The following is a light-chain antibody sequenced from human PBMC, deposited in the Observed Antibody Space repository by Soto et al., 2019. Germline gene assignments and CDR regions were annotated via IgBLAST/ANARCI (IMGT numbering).Light chain of an antibody. CDR1: PSVSRNY. Sequence: EIVLTQSPGTLSLSPGETATLSCRASPSVSRNYLAWDQQRPGQAPRLLSKRASNRATGIPDRFTGSGSGTDFTLTINRLEPADFAVYYCQHYGSSPRTFGQGTKVDIK. J-gene: IGKJ1*01. V-gene: IGKV3-20*01. CDR3: QHYGSSPRT. CDR2: RAS.